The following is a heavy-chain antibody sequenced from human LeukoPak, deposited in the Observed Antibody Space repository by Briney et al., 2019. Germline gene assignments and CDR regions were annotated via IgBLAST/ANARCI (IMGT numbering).Heavy chain of an antibody. CDR1: GFTFSSYS. Sequence: GGSLRLSCAASGFTFSSYSINWVRQAPGKGLEWVSSISSSSSYIYYADSVKGRFTISRDNAKNSLYLQMNSLRAEDTAVYYCARMSIAAAGTFDYWGQGTLVTVSS. V-gene: IGHV3-21*01. CDR2: ISSSSSYI. CDR3: ARMSIAAAGTFDY. D-gene: IGHD6-13*01. J-gene: IGHJ4*02.